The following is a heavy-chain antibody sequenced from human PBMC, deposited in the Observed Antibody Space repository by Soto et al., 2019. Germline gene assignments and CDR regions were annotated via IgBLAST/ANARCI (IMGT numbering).Heavy chain of an antibody. CDR1: GYSFTSYW. V-gene: IGHV5-51*01. D-gene: IGHD2-2*01. CDR3: ARLGCSSTSCYAHYYYYYMDV. CDR2: IYPGDSDT. J-gene: IGHJ6*03. Sequence: VESLKISCKGSGYSFTSYWIGWVRQLPGKGLEWMGIIYPGDSDTRYSPSFQGQVTISADKSISTAYLQWGSLKASDTAMYYCARLGCSSTSCYAHYYYYYMDVWGKGTTVTVSS.